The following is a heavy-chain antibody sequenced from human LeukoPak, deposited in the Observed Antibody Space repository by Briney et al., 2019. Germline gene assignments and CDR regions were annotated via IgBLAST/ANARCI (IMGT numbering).Heavy chain of an antibody. Sequence: PSETLSLTCTVSGGSISSSSYYWGWIRQPPGKGLEWIGSIYYSGSTYYNPSLKSRVTISVDTSKNQFSLKLSSVTAADTAVYYCARDRRGTIAVAGISDYWGQGTLVTVSS. V-gene: IGHV4-39*07. CDR1: GGSISSSSYY. CDR3: ARDRRGTIAVAGISDY. CDR2: IYYSGST. D-gene: IGHD6-19*01. J-gene: IGHJ4*02.